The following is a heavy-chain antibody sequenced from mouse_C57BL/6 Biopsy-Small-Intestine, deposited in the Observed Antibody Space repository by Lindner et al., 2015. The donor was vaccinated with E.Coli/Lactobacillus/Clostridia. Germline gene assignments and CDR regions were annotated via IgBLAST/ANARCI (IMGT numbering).Heavy chain of an antibody. V-gene: IGHV1-81*01. CDR1: GGTFSSYA. J-gene: IGHJ4*01. Sequence: SVKVSCKASGGTFSSYAISWVRQAPGQGLEWMGGIIPIFGTANYAQKFQGRVTITADESTSTAYMELSSLRSADTAVYYCARAYRGYSSGWYYYYGMDVWGQGTTVTVSS. CDR3: ARAYRGYSSGWYYYYGMDV. CDR2: IIPIFGTA. D-gene: IGHD1-1*01.